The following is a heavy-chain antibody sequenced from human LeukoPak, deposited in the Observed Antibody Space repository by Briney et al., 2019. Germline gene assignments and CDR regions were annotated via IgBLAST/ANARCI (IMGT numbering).Heavy chain of an antibody. J-gene: IGHJ4*02. CDR2: INPSSGST. Sequence: ASVTVSCKAPGSTFAGYYVHWVRQAPGQGLEWMGWINPSSGSTNYVQKFQGRLTMTRDTSISTAYMDLSSLRSDDTAVYYCARDHGPYYDIPLHYWGQGTLVTVSS. CDR1: GSTFAGYY. CDR3: ARDHGPYYDIPLHY. D-gene: IGHD3-22*01. V-gene: IGHV1-2*02.